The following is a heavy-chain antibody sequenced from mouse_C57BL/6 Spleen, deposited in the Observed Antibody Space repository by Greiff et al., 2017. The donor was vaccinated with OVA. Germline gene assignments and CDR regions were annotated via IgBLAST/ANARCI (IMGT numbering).Heavy chain of an antibody. CDR2: IYPGSGNT. CDR3: ARTREGAFDY. Sequence: VQLQQSGAELVRPGASVKLSCKASGYTFTDYYINWVKQRPGQGLEWIARIYPGSGNTYYNEKFKGKATLTAEKSSSTAYMQLSSLTSEDSAVYCCARTREGAFDYWGQGTTLTVSS. CDR1: GYTFTDYY. J-gene: IGHJ2*01. V-gene: IGHV1-76*01.